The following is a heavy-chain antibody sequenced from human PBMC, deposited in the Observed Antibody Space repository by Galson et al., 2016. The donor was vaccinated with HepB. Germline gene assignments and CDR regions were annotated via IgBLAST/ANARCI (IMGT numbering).Heavy chain of an antibody. CDR3: ARNREFTGDFDY. V-gene: IGHV1-8*01. CDR2: MTPNSGKT. J-gene: IGHJ4*02. Sequence: SVKVSCKASGYTFTNYDINWARQATGQGLGWLGWMTPNSGKTGYAQKFQGRLTLTRDTSTSTAYMELSSLTSDDTAVYFCARNREFTGDFDYWGQGARVTVSS. CDR1: GYTFTNYD. D-gene: IGHD7-27*01.